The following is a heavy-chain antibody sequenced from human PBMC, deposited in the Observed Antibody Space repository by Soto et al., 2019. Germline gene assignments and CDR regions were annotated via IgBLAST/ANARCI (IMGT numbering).Heavy chain of an antibody. CDR3: ARMGGRHAFDI. D-gene: IGHD1-26*01. V-gene: IGHV3-48*01. CDR1: GGTFGAYG. Sequence: EVQLVESGGGLVEPGGSLRLSCAASGGTFGAYGMNWVRQAPGKGPEWISYISYSTTTIFYAESVQGRFTVSRDNANNSLLLHMNSLRVEDTALYYCARMGGRHAFDIWGQGTMVTVSS. J-gene: IGHJ3*02. CDR2: ISYSTTTI.